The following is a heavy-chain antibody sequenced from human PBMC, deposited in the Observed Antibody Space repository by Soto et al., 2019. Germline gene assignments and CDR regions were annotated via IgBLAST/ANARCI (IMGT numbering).Heavy chain of an antibody. CDR1: GFGFSDYY. D-gene: IGHD3-3*01. CDR2: ISTSSSSI. CDR3: AGDDFWRRYYRYFEY. V-gene: IGHV3-11*01. Sequence: PWGSLRLSCAASGFGFSDYYMSWIRQAPGKGLEWISYISTSSSSIYYADSVKGRFTISRDNAKNSLYLQMNSLRAEDTAVYYCAGDDFWRRYYRYFEYWGKGAIVTVSP. J-gene: IGHJ4*02.